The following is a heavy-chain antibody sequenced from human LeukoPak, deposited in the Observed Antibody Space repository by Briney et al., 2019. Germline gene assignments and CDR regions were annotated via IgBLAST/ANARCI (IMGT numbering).Heavy chain of an antibody. J-gene: IGHJ4*02. Sequence: SETLSLTCTVSGFSITTGYYWAWIRQPPGKGLEWIGYIYYSGSTNYNPSLKSRVTISVDTSKNQFSLKLSSVTAADTAVYYCARRGHSSGWYVDYWGQGTLVTVSS. CDR1: GFSITTGYY. CDR3: ARRGHSSGWYVDY. D-gene: IGHD6-19*01. V-gene: IGHV4-38-2*02. CDR2: IYYSGST.